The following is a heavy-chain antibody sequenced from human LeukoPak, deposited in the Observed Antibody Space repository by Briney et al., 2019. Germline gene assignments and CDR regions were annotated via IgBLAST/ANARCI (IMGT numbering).Heavy chain of an antibody. J-gene: IGHJ4*02. D-gene: IGHD3-9*01. CDR3: AKRRTNYDILTGDFDY. CDR1: GFTFSSYG. V-gene: IGHV3-23*01. Sequence: PGGSLRRSCEASGFTFSSYGMSWVRQAPGKGLEWVSGISVSGGNTFYADSVKGRFTISRDNSKDTLYLQMNSLRAEDTAVYYCAKRRTNYDILTGDFDYWGQGTLVTVSS. CDR2: ISVSGGNT.